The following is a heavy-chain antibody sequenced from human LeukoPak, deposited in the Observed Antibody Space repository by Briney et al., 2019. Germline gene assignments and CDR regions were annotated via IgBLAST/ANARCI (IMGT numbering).Heavy chain of an antibody. CDR1: GYTFTGYY. V-gene: IGHV1-2*02. CDR3: ARDAIAAAGTGG. D-gene: IGHD6-13*01. CDR2: INPNSGGT. J-gene: IGHJ4*02. Sequence: ASVKVSCKASGYTFTGYYMHWVRQSPGQGLEWMGWINPNSGGTNYAQKFQGRVTMTRDTSISTAYMELSRLRSDDTAVYYCARDAIAAAGTGGWGQGTLVTVSS.